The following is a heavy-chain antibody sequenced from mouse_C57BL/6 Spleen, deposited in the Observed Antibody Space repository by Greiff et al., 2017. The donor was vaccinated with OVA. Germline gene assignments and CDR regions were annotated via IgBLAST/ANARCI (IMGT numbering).Heavy chain of an antibody. Sequence: EVMLVESGGGLVKPGGSLKLSCAASGFTFSDYGMHWVRQAPEKGLEWVAYISSGSSTIYYADTVKGRFTISRDNAKNTLFLQMTSLRSEDTAMYYCAREYYYGSSWFAYWGKGTLVTVSA. CDR1: GFTFSDYG. CDR3: AREYYYGSSWFAY. D-gene: IGHD1-1*01. J-gene: IGHJ3*01. CDR2: ISSGSSTI. V-gene: IGHV5-17*01.